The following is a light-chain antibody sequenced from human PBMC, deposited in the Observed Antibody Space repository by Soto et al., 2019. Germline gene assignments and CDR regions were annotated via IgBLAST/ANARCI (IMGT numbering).Light chain of an antibody. CDR2: DAS. CDR1: QHISTY. V-gene: IGKV1-33*01. Sequence: DIQMTQSPSSLSASLGDRVTITCQASQHISTYLNWYQQKPGKAPELLIYDASSLETGVSSRFSGTGSGTDFSLTISGLQPEDIATYYCQQYDSLPLTFGQGTKLEIK. J-gene: IGKJ2*01. CDR3: QQYDSLPLT.